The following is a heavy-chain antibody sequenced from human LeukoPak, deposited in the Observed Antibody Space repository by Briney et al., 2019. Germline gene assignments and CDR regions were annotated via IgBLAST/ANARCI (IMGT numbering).Heavy chain of an antibody. CDR3: ARVADRDFDY. J-gene: IGHJ4*02. V-gene: IGHV1-2*02. CDR1: GYTFTSYY. D-gene: IGHD3-10*01. Sequence: GASVKVSCKASGYTFTSYYMHWVRQAPGQGLEWMGIINPSGGSTNYAQKFQGRVTMTRDTSISTAYMELSRLRSDDTAVYYCARVADRDFDYWGQGTLVTVSS. CDR2: INPSGGST.